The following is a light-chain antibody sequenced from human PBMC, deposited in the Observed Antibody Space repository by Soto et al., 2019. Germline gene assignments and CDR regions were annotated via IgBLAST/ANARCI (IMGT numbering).Light chain of an antibody. Sequence: DIQMTQSPSTLSASVGDRFTITCRASQSISSWLAWYQQKPGKAPKLLIYKASSLESGVPSRFSGSGSGTEFTLTISSLQPDDFATYDCQQYNSYSRTFGQGTKVEIK. CDR2: KAS. CDR3: QQYNSYSRT. V-gene: IGKV1-5*03. CDR1: QSISSW. J-gene: IGKJ1*01.